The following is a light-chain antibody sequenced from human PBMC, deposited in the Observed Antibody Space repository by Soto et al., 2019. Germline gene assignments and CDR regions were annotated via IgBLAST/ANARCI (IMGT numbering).Light chain of an antibody. CDR3: SSYAGSNTFV. Sequence: QSALTQPPSASGSPGQSITISCTGTSSDVGGYNYVSWYQQHPGKAPKLMIYEVSKRPSGVPNRFSGSKSGNKASLTVSGLQAEDEADYYCSSYAGSNTFVFGGGTKLTVL. J-gene: IGLJ3*02. CDR1: SSDVGGYNY. CDR2: EVS. V-gene: IGLV2-8*01.